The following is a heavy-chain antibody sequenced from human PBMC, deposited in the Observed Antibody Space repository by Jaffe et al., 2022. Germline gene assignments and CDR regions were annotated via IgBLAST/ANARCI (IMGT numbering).Heavy chain of an antibody. D-gene: IGHD1-1*01. Sequence: QVQLQESGPGLVKPSETLSLTCAVSGYSISSGYYWGWIRQPPGKGLEWIGSIYHSGSTYYNPSLKSRVTISVDTSKNQFSLKLSSVTAADTAVYYCAREFSSLEQTSHWFDPWGQGTLVTVSS. V-gene: IGHV4-38-2*02. CDR2: IYHSGST. J-gene: IGHJ5*02. CDR1: GYSISSGYY. CDR3: AREFSSLEQTSHWFDP.